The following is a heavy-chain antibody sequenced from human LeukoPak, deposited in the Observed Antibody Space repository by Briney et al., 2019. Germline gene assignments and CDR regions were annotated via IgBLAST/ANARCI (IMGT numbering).Heavy chain of an antibody. V-gene: IGHV4-31*03. D-gene: IGHD3-10*01. CDR2: IYYSGST. J-gene: IGHJ4*02. CDR3: ARMRHYYGSGSYFRRTDNEFDY. CDR1: GGSISSSGYF. Sequence: SQTLSLTCTVSGGSISSSGYFWSWIRQLPGEGLEWIGYIYYSGSTYYNPSLESRVTISLDTSKHQFSLKLSSVTAADTAVYYCARMRHYYGSGSYFRRTDNEFDYWGQGTLVTVSS.